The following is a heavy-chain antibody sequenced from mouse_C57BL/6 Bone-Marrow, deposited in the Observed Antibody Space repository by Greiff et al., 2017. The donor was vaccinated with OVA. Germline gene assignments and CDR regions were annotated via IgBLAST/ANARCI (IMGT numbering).Heavy chain of an antibody. J-gene: IGHJ4*01. CDR3: TPYYYGSSPYAMDD. Sequence: EVQLQQSGAELVRPGASVKLSCTASGFNIKDDYMHWVKQRPEQGLEWIGWIDPENGDTEYASKFQGKATITADTSSNTAYLQLSSLTSEDTAVYYCTPYYYGSSPYAMDDWGQGTSVTVSS. D-gene: IGHD1-1*01. CDR1: GFNIKDDY. CDR2: IDPENGDT. V-gene: IGHV14-4*01.